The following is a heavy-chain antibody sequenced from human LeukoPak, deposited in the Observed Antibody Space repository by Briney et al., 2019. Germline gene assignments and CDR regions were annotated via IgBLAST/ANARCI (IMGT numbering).Heavy chain of an antibody. Sequence: ASVKVSCKVSGYTLTELSMHRVRQAPGKGLEWMGGFDPEDGETIYAQKFQGRVTMTEDTSTDTAYMELSSLRSEDTAVYYCATPSFEGGSGSYYRYWGQGTLVTVSS. CDR3: ATPSFEGGSGSYYRY. CDR2: FDPEDGET. D-gene: IGHD3-10*01. J-gene: IGHJ4*02. V-gene: IGHV1-24*01. CDR1: GYTLTELS.